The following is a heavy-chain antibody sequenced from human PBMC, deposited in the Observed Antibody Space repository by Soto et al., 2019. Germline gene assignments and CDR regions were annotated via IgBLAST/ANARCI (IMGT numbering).Heavy chain of an antibody. CDR1: GFTFSTYS. CDR3: AREWFGEYF. CDR2: IGTTINYI. J-gene: IGHJ1*01. Sequence: EGSLRLSCAASGFTFSTYSMTWFRQAPGKGLEWLSYIGTTINYIFYADSVRGRFTISRDNAKNSLYLQMNSLRAEDTAVYYCAREWFGEYFWGQGTLVTVSS. D-gene: IGHD3-10*01. V-gene: IGHV3-21*05.